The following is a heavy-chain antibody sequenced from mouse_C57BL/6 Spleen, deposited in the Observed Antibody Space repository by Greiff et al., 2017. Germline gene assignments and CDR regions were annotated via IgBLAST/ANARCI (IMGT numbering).Heavy chain of an antibody. CDR1: GYSITSGYD. CDR2: ISYSGST. J-gene: IGHJ2*01. D-gene: IGHD2-14*01. V-gene: IGHV3-1*01. Sequence: DVMLVESGPGMVKPSQSLSLTCTVTGYSITSGYDWHWIRHFPGNKLEWMGYISYSGSTNYNPSLKSRISITHDTSKNHFFLKLNSVTTEDTATYYCARGRYRDYFDYWGQGTTLTVSS. CDR3: ARGRYRDYFDY.